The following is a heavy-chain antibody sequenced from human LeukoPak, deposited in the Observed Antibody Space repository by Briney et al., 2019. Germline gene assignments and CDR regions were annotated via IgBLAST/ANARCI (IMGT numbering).Heavy chain of an antibody. CDR3: AKWGDYDVLSGYYVSDY. Sequence: GASLRLTCAASGFTFSNYALSCFRQAPGKGREWFLGITGSGGNTYYADSVKGRFTISRDNSKNKVFLQMNRLTAEDTAVYYCAKWGDYDVLSGYYVSDYWGQGTLVTVSS. J-gene: IGHJ4*02. CDR2: ITGSGGNT. V-gene: IGHV3-23*01. D-gene: IGHD3-9*01. CDR1: GFTFSNYA.